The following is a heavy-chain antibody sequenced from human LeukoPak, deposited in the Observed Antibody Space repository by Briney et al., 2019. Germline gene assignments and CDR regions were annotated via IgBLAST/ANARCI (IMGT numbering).Heavy chain of an antibody. D-gene: IGHD3-16*02. Sequence: QPGGSLRLSCAASGFTFSSYGMHWVRQAPGKGLEWVAFIRYDGGNKYYADSVKGRFTISRDNSKNTLYLQMNSLRAEDTAVYYCAKFLDDYVWGSYRPPDLNDYWGQGTLVTVSS. CDR1: GFTFSSYG. J-gene: IGHJ4*02. CDR3: AKFLDDYVWGSYRPPDLNDY. CDR2: IRYDGGNK. V-gene: IGHV3-30*02.